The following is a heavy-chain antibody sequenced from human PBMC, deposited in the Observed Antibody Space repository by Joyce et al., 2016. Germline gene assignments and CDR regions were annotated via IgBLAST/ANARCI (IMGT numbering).Heavy chain of an antibody. D-gene: IGHD4-17*01. J-gene: IGHJ4*02. CDR1: GFTFSGSA. CDR3: TRGYGDYVRDY. CDR2: IRKKTDNYAT. V-gene: IGHV3-73*02. Sequence: EVQLVESGGGLVQPGGSLKLSCAVSGFTFSGSAMHWVRQAAGKGLEWGCRIRKKTDNYATAYAASVKGRFTISRDDSKNTVYLQMNSLKTEDTAVYYCTRGYGDYVRDYWGQGTLVTVSS.